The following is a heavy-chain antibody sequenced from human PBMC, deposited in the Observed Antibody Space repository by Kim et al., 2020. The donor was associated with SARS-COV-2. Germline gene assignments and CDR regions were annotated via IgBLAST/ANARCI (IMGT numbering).Heavy chain of an antibody. Sequence: GGSLRLSCAASGFTFDDYAMHWVRQAPGKGLEWVSGISWNSGSIGYADSVKGRFTISRDNAKNSLYLQMNSLRAEDTALYYCAKDQESSSSGDFDYWGQG. CDR2: ISWNSGSI. J-gene: IGHJ4*02. CDR1: GFTFDDYA. CDR3: AKDQESSSSGDFDY. V-gene: IGHV3-9*01. D-gene: IGHD6-6*01.